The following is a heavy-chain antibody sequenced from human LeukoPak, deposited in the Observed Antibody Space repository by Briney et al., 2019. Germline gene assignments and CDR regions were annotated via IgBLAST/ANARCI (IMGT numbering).Heavy chain of an antibody. CDR1: GYTFTGYY. J-gene: IGHJ4*02. CDR3: ARDPRDIGQMVAYHFDD. CDR2: INPNSGGT. V-gene: IGHV1-2*04. D-gene: IGHD2-15*01. Sequence: GASVKVSCKASGYTFTGYYMHWVRQAPGQGLEWMGWINPNSGGTNYAQKFQGWVTMTRDTSINTAYMELSGLRSDDTAVYYCARDPRDIGQMVAYHFDDWGQGTLVAVSS.